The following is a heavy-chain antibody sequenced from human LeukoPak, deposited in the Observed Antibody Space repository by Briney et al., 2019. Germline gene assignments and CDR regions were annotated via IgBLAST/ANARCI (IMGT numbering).Heavy chain of an antibody. CDR3: AREGLRSGGKPFDY. D-gene: IGHD4-23*01. CDR2: ISAYNGNT. V-gene: IGHV1-18*01. CDR1: GYTFTSYG. J-gene: IGHJ4*02. Sequence: ASVNVSCKPSGYTFTSYGIIWVRQAPRQGLEGMGWISAYNGNTNYAQKLQGRVTITTDTSTSTAYMELRSLRSDHTAVYYCAREGLRSGGKPFDYWGQGTLVTVSP.